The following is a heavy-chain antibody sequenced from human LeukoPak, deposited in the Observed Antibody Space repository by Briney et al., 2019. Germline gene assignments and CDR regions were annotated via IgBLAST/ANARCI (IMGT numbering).Heavy chain of an antibody. CDR2: IYYSGST. D-gene: IGHD3-10*01. J-gene: IGHJ4*02. CDR3: ARHKSMVRGVAFDY. Sequence: PSETLSLTCTVSGGSISSYYWSWIRQPPGKGLEWIGYIYYSGSTNYNPSLKSRVTISVDTSKNQFSLKLSSVTAADTAVYYCARHKSMVRGVAFDYGGQGSPVTVYS. CDR1: GGSISSYY. V-gene: IGHV4-59*08.